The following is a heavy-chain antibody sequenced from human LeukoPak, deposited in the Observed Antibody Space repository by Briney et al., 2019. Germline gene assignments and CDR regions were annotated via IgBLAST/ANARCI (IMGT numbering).Heavy chain of an antibody. CDR1: GGSISSHY. V-gene: IGHV4-59*11. D-gene: IGHD3-3*01. CDR3: ARGKTIFGVVTPIDY. Sequence: SETLSLTCTVSGGSISSHYWSWIRQPPGKELEWIGYIYYSGSTNYNPSLKSRVTISVDTSKNQISLKLSSVTAADTAVYYCARGKTIFGVVTPIDYWGQGTLVTVSS. CDR2: IYYSGST. J-gene: IGHJ4*02.